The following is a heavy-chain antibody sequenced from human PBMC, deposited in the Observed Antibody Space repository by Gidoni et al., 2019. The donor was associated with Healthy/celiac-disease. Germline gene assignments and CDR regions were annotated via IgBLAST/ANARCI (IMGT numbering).Heavy chain of an antibody. Sequence: QVQLVESGGGLVKPGGSLRLSCAASGFTFSDYSMSWIRQAPGKGLEWVSYISSSSSYTNYADSVKGRFTISRDNAKNSLYLQMNSLRAEDTAVYYCARDGVRGVIIYYFDYWGQGTLVTVSS. V-gene: IGHV3-11*06. CDR1: GFTFSDYS. CDR2: ISSSSSYT. J-gene: IGHJ4*02. CDR3: ARDGVRGVIIYYFDY. D-gene: IGHD3-10*01.